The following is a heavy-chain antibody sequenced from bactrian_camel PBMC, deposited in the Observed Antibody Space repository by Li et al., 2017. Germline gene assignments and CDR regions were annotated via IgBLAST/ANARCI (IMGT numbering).Heavy chain of an antibody. J-gene: IGHJ4*01. CDR3: AADLSGTQCQYYGSSWYHRVNF. V-gene: IGHV3S25*01. Sequence: QLVESGGGLVQPGGSLRLSCAASGFTFSPYWMDWVRQAPGKGLEWVSLISGDSGRTYYADSVKGRFTISRDNGKNTVDLQMNDLRPEDTAMYYCAADLSGTQCQYYGSSWYHRVNFWGQGTQVTVS. CDR1: GFTFSPYW. D-gene: IGHD6*01. CDR2: ISGDSGRT.